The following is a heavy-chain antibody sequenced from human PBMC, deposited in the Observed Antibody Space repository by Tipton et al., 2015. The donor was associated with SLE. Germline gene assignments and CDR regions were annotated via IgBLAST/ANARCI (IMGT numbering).Heavy chain of an antibody. CDR1: GGSISTYY. D-gene: IGHD3-3*01. V-gene: IGHV4-59*01. CDR3: ARGRDQYDFWRGAFDI. Sequence: TLSLTCTVSGGSISTYYWSWIRQPPGKGLEWIGYIYYSGSTNYNPSLKSRVTISVDTSKNQFSLKLSSVTAADTAVYYCARGRDQYDFWRGAFDIWGQGTMVTVSS. CDR2: IYYSGST. J-gene: IGHJ3*02.